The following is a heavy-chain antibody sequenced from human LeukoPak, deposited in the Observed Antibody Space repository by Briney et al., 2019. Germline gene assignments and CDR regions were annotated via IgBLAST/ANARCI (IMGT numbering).Heavy chain of an antibody. Sequence: SETLSLTCTVSGGSISSSSYYWGWSRQPPGKGPEWIGSIYYSGSTYYNPSLKSRVTISVDTSKNQFSLKLSSVTAADTAVYYCARGRYTYYYDSSGYYPFDYWGQGTLVTVSS. D-gene: IGHD3-22*01. CDR1: GGSISSSSYY. V-gene: IGHV4-39*07. CDR2: IYYSGST. CDR3: ARGRYTYYYDSSGYYPFDY. J-gene: IGHJ4*02.